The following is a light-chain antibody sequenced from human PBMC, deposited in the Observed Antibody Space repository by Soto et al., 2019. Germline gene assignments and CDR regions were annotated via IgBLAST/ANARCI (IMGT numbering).Light chain of an antibody. CDR1: QSINNR. CDR2: KAS. J-gene: IGKJ1*01. CDR3: QQYNTYPWT. Sequence: DIQMTQSPSTLSASVGDRVTITCRASQSINNRLVWYQQKPGIAPILLIYKASSLQSGVLSRFSGSGSGTEFNFTISSLQPADFATYYCQQYNTYPWTFGHGTKVEI. V-gene: IGKV1-5*03.